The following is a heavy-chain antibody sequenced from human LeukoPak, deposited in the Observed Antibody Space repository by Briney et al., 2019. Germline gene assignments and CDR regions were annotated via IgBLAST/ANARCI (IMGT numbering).Heavy chain of an antibody. Sequence: GESLKISCKGSGYTFTRYWIAWVRQMPGRGLEWMGVIWPDDSDTRYSPSFQGQVTISVDKSINTAYLQWSSLKASDTAMYYCGRVPTGQWLDYWGQGTLVAVSS. J-gene: IGHJ4*02. CDR1: GYTFTRYW. D-gene: IGHD6-19*01. V-gene: IGHV5-51*01. CDR3: GRVPTGQWLDY. CDR2: IWPDDSDT.